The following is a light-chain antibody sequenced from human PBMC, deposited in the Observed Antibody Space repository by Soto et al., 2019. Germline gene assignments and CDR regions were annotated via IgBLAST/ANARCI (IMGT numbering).Light chain of an antibody. CDR1: INDVGGYNY. CDR3: MSYAGGNRVV. Sequence: QSVLTQPPSASGSPGQSVTISCAGTINDVGGYNYVSWYQQHPGKVPQLMIYQVTKRPSGVPDRFSASKSDTTASLTISGLQAEDEGDYYCMSYAGGNRVVFGTG. CDR2: QVT. J-gene: IGLJ1*01. V-gene: IGLV2-8*01.